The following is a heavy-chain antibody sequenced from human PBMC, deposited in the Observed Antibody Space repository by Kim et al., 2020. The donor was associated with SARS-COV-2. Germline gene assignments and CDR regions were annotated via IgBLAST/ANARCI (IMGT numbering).Heavy chain of an antibody. V-gene: IGHV1-2*06. CDR3: VSGYDSFSLDF. Sequence: ASVKVSCEASGHTFSGNYIHWVRQAPGQRLEWMGRIDANSGDTDYAKRSQGRVAMTVDTSISTAYMELRSLRADDTAMYFCVSGYDSFSLDFWGQGTLVT. CDR2: IDANSGDT. D-gene: IGHD5-12*01. J-gene: IGHJ4*02. CDR1: GHTFSGNY.